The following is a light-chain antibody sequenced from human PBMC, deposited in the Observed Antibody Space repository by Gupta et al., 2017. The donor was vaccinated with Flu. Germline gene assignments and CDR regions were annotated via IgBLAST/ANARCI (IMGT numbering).Light chain of an antibody. CDR1: QSIANW. CDR3: QQYSSGFRT. V-gene: IGKV1-5*03. Sequence: DVQLTQSPSTLSASVGDRVIITCRASQSIANWLAWYQQKPGKAPKLLIYKASNLESGVPSRFTGSGSGTEFTLTISGLQPDDSATYYCQQYSSGFRTFGLGTKVEIK. CDR2: KAS. J-gene: IGKJ1*01.